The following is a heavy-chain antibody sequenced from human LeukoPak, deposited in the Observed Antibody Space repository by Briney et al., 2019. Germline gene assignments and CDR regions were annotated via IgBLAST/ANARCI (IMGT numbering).Heavy chain of an antibody. CDR2: IRSKAYGGTT. CDR3: TRGSGRFEY. Sequence: GGSLRLSCTASGFSFDAYGMSWVRQAPGKGLEWIGFIRSKAYGGTTEYAASVKGRFTISRDDSKGIGYLQMTDLQTDDTGVYYCTRGSGRFEYWGQGTLVTVSS. V-gene: IGHV3-49*04. D-gene: IGHD2-15*01. CDR1: GFSFDAYG. J-gene: IGHJ4*02.